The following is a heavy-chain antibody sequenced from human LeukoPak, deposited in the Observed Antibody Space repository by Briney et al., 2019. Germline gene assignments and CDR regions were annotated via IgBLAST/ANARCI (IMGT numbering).Heavy chain of an antibody. Sequence: GGSLRLSCAASGFTFSSYSMNWVRQAPGKGLEWVSVIYSGGSTYYADSVKGRFTISRDNSKNTLYLQMNSLRAEDTAVYYCASYDILTGYTWGQGTLVTVSS. CDR1: GFTFSSYS. D-gene: IGHD3-9*01. CDR2: IYSGGST. J-gene: IGHJ5*02. V-gene: IGHV3-53*01. CDR3: ASYDILTGYT.